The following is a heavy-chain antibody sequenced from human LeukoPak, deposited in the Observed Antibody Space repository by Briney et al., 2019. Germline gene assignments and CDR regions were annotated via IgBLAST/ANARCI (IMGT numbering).Heavy chain of an antibody. CDR2: ITIGSNFI. CDR3: ARDGHGDGFLTGYSYFGMDV. V-gene: IGHV3-21*04. CDR1: GFSLSSYS. D-gene: IGHD3-9*01. J-gene: IGHJ6*02. Sequence: PGGSLRLSCAASGFSLSSYSMNWVRQAPGKGLEWVSSITIGSNFIYYADSVKGRFTISRDNAKSSLFLQMNSLRAEDTAVYFCARDGHGDGFLTGYSYFGMDVWGQGTTVTVSS.